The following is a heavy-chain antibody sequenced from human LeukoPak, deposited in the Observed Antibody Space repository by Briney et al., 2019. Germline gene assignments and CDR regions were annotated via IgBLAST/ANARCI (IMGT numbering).Heavy chain of an antibody. CDR3: AKRGVVIRVILVGFHKEANYFDT. CDR2: ISDSGGRT. V-gene: IGHV3-23*01. J-gene: IGHJ4*02. CDR1: GITLNNYG. D-gene: IGHD3-22*01. Sequence: GGSLRLSCAVSGITLNNYGLSWVRQAPGKGLEWVAGISDSGGRTNYADSVKGRFTISRDNPKNTLYLQMNSLRVEDTAVYFCAKRGVVIRVILVGFHKEANYFDTWGQGALVTVSS.